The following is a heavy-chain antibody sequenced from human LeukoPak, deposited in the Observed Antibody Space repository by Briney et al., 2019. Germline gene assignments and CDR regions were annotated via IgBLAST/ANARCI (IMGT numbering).Heavy chain of an antibody. V-gene: IGHV3-30*18. CDR2: ISYDGSNK. CDR3: AKDKNWATEMYYFDY. D-gene: IGHD5-24*01. Sequence: GGSLRLSCAASGFTFSSYGMHWVRQAQGKGLEWVAVISYDGSNKYYADSVKGRFTISRDNSKNTLYLQMNSLRAEDTAAYYCAKDKNWATEMYYFDYWGQGTLVTVSS. CDR1: GFTFSSYG. J-gene: IGHJ4*02.